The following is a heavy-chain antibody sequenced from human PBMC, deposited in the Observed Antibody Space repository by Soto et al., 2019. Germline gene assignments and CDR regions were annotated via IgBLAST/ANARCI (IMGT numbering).Heavy chain of an antibody. Sequence: QVQLVQSGAEMKKPGSSVKVSCQSSGGTFNTYEMNWLRQALGQGPEWMGDISTMFGAANYAPKFQGRVTITADESTGTSYMQVSSLTSEDTALYFWAREVLIHTPAFDYWGQGTRVTVSS. V-gene: IGHV1-69*19. J-gene: IGHJ4*02. CDR1: GGTFNTYE. CDR2: ISTMFGAA. D-gene: IGHD2-21*01. CDR3: AREVLIHTPAFDY.